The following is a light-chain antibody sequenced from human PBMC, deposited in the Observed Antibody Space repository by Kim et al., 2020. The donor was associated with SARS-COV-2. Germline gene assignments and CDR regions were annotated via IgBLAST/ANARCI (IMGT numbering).Light chain of an antibody. CDR1: SSAVGGYIF. J-gene: IGLJ2*01. CDR3: SSYTGNNILV. CDR2: DVT. Sequence: GQAINISGTGTSSAVGGYIFVSWHQQNPGKAPKLLIYDVTKRPSGVPDRFSGSKSGNTASLTVSGLQAEDEADYYCSSYTGNNILVFGGGTQLTVL. V-gene: IGLV2-8*01.